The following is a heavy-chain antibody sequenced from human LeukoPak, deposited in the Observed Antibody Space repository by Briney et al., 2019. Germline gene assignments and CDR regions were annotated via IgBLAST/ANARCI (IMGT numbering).Heavy chain of an antibody. V-gene: IGHV4-4*07. CDR2: IYTSGST. CDR3: VRDNSRDGYNYYFDS. Sequence: SETLSLTCAVYGGSFSGYYWSWIRQPAGKGLEWIGLIYTSGSTNYNPSLKSRITMSVDTSKSQFSLKLSSVTAADTAVYYCVRDNSRDGYNYYFDSWGQGTLVIVSS. J-gene: IGHJ4*02. CDR1: GGSFSGYY. D-gene: IGHD5-24*01.